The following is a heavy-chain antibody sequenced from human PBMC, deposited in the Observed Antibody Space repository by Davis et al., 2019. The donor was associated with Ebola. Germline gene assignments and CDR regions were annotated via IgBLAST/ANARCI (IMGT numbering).Heavy chain of an antibody. CDR2: MYHSGST. J-gene: IGHJ4*02. Sequence: MPSETLSLTCTVSGYSISSGSYWGWIRQSPGKGLEWIANMYHSGSTDYNPSLKSRVAISVDTSKNQFSLRLTSVSAADTAVYYCARDAVVSRGELDFWGQGTLVTVSS. V-gene: IGHV4-38-2*02. CDR3: ARDAVVSRGELDF. D-gene: IGHD3-10*01. CDR1: GYSISSGSY.